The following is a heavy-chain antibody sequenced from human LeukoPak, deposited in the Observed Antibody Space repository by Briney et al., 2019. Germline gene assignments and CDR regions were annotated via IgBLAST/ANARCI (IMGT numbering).Heavy chain of an antibody. CDR3: AGFVVVPAAFDY. V-gene: IGHV3-21*01. CDR2: ISSSSSYI. D-gene: IGHD2-2*01. Sequence: GGSLRLSCAASGFTFSSYSMNWVRQAPGKGLEWVSSISSSSSYIYYADSVKGRFTISRDNAKNSLYLQMNSLRAEDTAVYYCAGFVVVPAAFDYWGQGTLVTVSS. CDR1: GFTFSSYS. J-gene: IGHJ4*02.